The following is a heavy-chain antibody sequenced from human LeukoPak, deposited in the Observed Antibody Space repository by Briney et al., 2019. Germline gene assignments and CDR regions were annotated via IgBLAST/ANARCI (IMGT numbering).Heavy chain of an antibody. Sequence: GGSLRLSCAASGFTFTNYAMHWVRQAPGKGLEWVAVISYDGSNKYYADSVKGRFTISRDNSKNTLYLQMNSLRAEDTAVYYCARDSEGQYSSGWDAYWGQGTLGTGSS. V-gene: IGHV3-30*01. CDR1: GFTFTNYA. CDR2: ISYDGSNK. D-gene: IGHD6-19*01. CDR3: ARDSEGQYSSGWDAY. J-gene: IGHJ4*01.